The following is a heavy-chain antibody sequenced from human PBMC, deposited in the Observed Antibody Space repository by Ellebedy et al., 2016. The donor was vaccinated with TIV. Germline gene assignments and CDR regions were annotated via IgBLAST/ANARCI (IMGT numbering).Heavy chain of an antibody. CDR3: ARRGNYMGDAFDV. CDR1: GFTFSMYG. J-gene: IGHJ3*01. CDR2: SVGVGTTR. V-gene: IGHV3-48*01. D-gene: IGHD1-26*01. Sequence: GGSLRLXCTASGFTFSMYGMNWVRQAPGQGLEWVAFSVGVGTTRYYADSVKGRFTISRDNVENSLYLQMSSLRVEDTAVYFCARRGNYMGDAFDVWGQGTVVTVSS.